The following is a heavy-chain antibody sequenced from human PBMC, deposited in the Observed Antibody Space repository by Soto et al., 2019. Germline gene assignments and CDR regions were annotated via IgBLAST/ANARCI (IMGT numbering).Heavy chain of an antibody. CDR1: GFTFSSYA. Sequence: ETLRLSCAASGFTFSSYAMGWVRQAPGKGLEWVSAISGSGGSTYYADSVKGRFTISRDNSKNTLYLQMNSLRAEDTAVYYCAKDVGELAYFDYWGQGTLVTVSS. J-gene: IGHJ4*02. V-gene: IGHV3-23*01. CDR3: AKDVGELAYFDY. D-gene: IGHD1-26*01. CDR2: ISGSGGST.